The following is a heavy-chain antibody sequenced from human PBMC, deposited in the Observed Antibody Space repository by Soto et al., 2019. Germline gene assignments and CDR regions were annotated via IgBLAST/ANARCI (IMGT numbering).Heavy chain of an antibody. CDR3: AKGLLNSLWAASDY. V-gene: IGHV3-23*01. Sequence: GGSLRLSCAASGFTFSTSAMNWVRRAPGKGLEWVSTISGSDDTTYYADSVKGRFTISRDNSKNSLYLQMSSLRADDTAIYRCAKGLLNSLWAASDYWGQGALVTVSS. CDR1: GFTFSTSA. D-gene: IGHD3-9*01. J-gene: IGHJ4*02. CDR2: ISGSDDTT.